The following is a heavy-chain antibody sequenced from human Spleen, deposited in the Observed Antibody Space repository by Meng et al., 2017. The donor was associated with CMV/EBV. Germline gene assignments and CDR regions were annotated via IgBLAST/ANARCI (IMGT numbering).Heavy chain of an antibody. CDR2: INLSGGST. J-gene: IGHJ5*02. V-gene: IGHV1-46*01. D-gene: IGHD6-13*01. CDR1: GYTLTSYY. CDR3: ARRGIAAAGTEGWFDP. Sequence: SGYTLTSYYMLWVRRVPGTGLEWMGIINLSGGSTSYAQKFQCRVTMTRDTSTSTPYMALSSLRSEATAVYFCARRGIAAAGTEGWFDPWGQGTLVTVSS.